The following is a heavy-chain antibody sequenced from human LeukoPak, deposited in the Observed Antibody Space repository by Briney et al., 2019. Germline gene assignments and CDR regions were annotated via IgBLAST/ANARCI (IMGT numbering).Heavy chain of an antibody. CDR2: VYPGDSDT. J-gene: IGHJ4*02. CDR1: GYSFTSYR. D-gene: IGHD6-19*01. Sequence: GESLKISCKGSGYSFTSYRIGWVRQMPGKGLEWMGIVYPGDSDTRYSPSFQGQVTISADKSISTAYLQWSSLKASDTAMYYCARHSDESAKYSSGWVDYWGQGTLVTVSS. CDR3: ARHSDESAKYSSGWVDY. V-gene: IGHV5-51*01.